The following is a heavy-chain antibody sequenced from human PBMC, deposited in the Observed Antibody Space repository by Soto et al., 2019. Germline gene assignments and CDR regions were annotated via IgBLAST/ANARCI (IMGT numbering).Heavy chain of an antibody. CDR3: ERDSEPVVRYSSSLGY. J-gene: IGHJ4*02. CDR2: INSDGSST. D-gene: IGHD6-13*01. V-gene: IGHV3-74*01. Sequence: GGSLRLSCAASGFTFSSYWMHWVRQAPGKGLVWVSRINSDGSSTSYADSVKGRFTISRDNAKNTLYLQMNSLRAEDTAVYYCERDSEPVVRYSSSLGYWGQGTLVTVSS. CDR1: GFTFSSYW.